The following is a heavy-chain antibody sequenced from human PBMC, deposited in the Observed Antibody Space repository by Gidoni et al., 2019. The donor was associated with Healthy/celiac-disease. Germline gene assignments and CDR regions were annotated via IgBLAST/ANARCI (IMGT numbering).Heavy chain of an antibody. CDR2: ISGSGGST. V-gene: IGHV3-23*01. J-gene: IGHJ6*02. CDR1: GFTFSSYA. CDR3: AKDRLESDYYYYGMDV. D-gene: IGHD1-1*01. Sequence: EVQLLESGGGLVQPGGSLRLSCAASGFTFSSYAMSWVRQAPGKGLEWVSAISGSGGSTYYADSAKGRFTISRDNSKNTLYLQMNSLRAEDTAVYYCAKDRLESDYYYYGMDVWGQGTTVTVSS.